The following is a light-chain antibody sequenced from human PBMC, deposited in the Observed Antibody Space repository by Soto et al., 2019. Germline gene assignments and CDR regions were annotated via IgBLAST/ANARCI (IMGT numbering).Light chain of an antibody. J-gene: IGKJ1*01. Sequence: DIVMTQSPDSLAVSLGERATINCKSSQSVLYNSDNKNYLSWYQQKPGQPPKLLIYWASTRESGVPDRFSGGGSGTNFTLTISSLQAEDVAVYYCQQYYGTPLTFGQGTNVEIK. CDR1: QSVLYNSDNKNY. V-gene: IGKV4-1*01. CDR2: WAS. CDR3: QQYYGTPLT.